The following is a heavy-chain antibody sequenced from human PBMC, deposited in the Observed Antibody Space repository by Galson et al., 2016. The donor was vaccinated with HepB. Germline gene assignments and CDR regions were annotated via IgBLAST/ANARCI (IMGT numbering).Heavy chain of an antibody. CDR3: ARGANRGRPFDY. V-gene: IGHV3-7*03. D-gene: IGHD3-10*01. CDR2: VKRDGSER. J-gene: IGHJ4*02. Sequence: SLRLSCAASGFTFSSYWMSWVRQAPGKGLEWVANVKRDGSERYYVDSVKGRFTISRDKAKNSLFLQMNSLRVEDTAVYYCARGANRGRPFDYWGQGTLVTVSS. CDR1: GFTFSSYW.